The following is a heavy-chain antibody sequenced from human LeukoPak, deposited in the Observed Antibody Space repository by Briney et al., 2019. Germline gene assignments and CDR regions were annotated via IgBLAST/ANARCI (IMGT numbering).Heavy chain of an antibody. V-gene: IGHV3-23*01. Sequence: GGSLRLSCAASGFTFSSYGMNWDRQAPGKGLEWVSGFSGSTGSTHYADSVKGRFTISRDNSRDTLSLQMNSLRGEDTAVYYCARGGMRGKISYTYYYMDVWGKGTTVTVSS. CDR2: FSGSTGST. J-gene: IGHJ6*03. CDR1: GFTFSSYG. D-gene: IGHD2-2*02. CDR3: ARGGMRGKISYTYYYMDV.